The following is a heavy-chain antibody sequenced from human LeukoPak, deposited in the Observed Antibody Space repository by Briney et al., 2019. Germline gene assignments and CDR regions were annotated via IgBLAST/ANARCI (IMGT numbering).Heavy chain of an antibody. D-gene: IGHD2-15*01. V-gene: IGHV4-38-2*02. CDR1: GYSISSGYD. CDR2: IYHSGSI. J-gene: IGHJ6*04. Sequence: SETLSLTCAVSGYSISSGYDWGWIRQPPGKGLELIESIYHSGSIYYNPSVKRRVTISVDTSKNQFSLKLSSVTAADTAVYYCARDSLAQALGYPGYYYGMDVWGKGSTVTVSS. CDR3: ARDSLAQALGYPGYYYGMDV.